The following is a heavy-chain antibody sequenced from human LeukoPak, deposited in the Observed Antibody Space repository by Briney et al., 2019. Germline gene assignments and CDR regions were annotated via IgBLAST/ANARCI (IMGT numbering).Heavy chain of an antibody. V-gene: IGHV1-18*01. CDR2: ISAYNGNT. CDR1: GYTFTSYG. Sequence: GASVKVSCKASGYTFTSYGISWVRQAPGQGLEWMGWISAYNGNTNYAQKLQGRVTMTTDTSTSTAYMELRSLRSDDTAVYYCARPSVPATAIPLFDIWGQGTMVTVSS. J-gene: IGHJ3*02. CDR3: ARPSVPATAIPLFDI. D-gene: IGHD2-2*02.